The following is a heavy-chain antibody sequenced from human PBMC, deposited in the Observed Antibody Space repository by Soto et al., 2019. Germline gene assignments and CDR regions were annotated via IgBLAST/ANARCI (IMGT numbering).Heavy chain of an antibody. CDR2: INHSGST. Sequence: PSESLSLTCAAYGGSFSGSYWSWIRQPPGKGLGWIGEINHSGSTNYNPTLKSRVTISVDTSKNQFSLKLSSVTAADTAVYYCVRLKYNDFWSGPYYYGMDVWGQGTTVTVSS. V-gene: IGHV4-34*01. D-gene: IGHD3-3*01. J-gene: IGHJ6*02. CDR1: GGSFSGSY. CDR3: VRLKYNDFWSGPYYYGMDV.